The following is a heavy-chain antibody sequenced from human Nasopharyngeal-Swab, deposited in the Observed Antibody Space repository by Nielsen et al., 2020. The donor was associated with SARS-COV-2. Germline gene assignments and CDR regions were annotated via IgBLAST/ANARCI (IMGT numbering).Heavy chain of an antibody. CDR2: ISYDGSNK. V-gene: IGHV3-30*18. D-gene: IGHD3-10*01. Sequence: VRQMPGKGLEWVAVISYDGSNKYYADSVKGRFTISRDNSKNTLYLQMNSLRAEDTAVYYCAKDPYYYGSGSYWNYFDYWGQGTLVTSPQ. J-gene: IGHJ4*02. CDR3: AKDPYYYGSGSYWNYFDY.